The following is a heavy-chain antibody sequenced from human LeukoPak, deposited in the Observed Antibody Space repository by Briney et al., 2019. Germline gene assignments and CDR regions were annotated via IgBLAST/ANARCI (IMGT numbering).Heavy chain of an antibody. CDR1: SGSFSAYY. D-gene: IGHD5-24*01. Sequence: SETLSLTCTVYSGSFSAYYWSWIRQPPGKGLEWIGEINQSGSINYNPSLESRVTMSVDTSKNRLSLRLNSLTAADTAVYYCAANPHRDGPLNSWGQGTLVTVSS. CDR2: INQSGSI. J-gene: IGHJ4*02. CDR3: AANPHRDGPLNS. V-gene: IGHV4-34*01.